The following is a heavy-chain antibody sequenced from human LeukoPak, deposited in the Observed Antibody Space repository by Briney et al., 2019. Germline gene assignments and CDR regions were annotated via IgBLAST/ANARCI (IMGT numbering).Heavy chain of an antibody. V-gene: IGHV3-7*02. D-gene: IGHD3-10*01. Sequence: GGSLRLSCAASGFTFSNYWMSWVRQAPGKGLEWVANIKEDGSEKYYVDSVKGRFTISRDNAKNSLYLQMNSLRAADTAVYYCARTIRGYWGQGTLVTVSS. CDR3: ARTIRGY. J-gene: IGHJ4*01. CDR1: GFTFSNYW. CDR2: IKEDGSEK.